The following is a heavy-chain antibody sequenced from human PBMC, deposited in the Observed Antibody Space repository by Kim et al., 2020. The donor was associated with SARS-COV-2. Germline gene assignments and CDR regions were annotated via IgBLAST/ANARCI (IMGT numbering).Heavy chain of an antibody. CDR1: GFTVSSTY. V-gene: IGHV3-53*01. Sequence: GGSLRLSCAASGFTVSSTYMSWVRQPPGKGLEWLSVINSGGGTDYADSVKGLFTISRDTSKNTLYLQMNNVRAEDTAVYNCARAQTMVKSSNYYYGMDV. D-gene: IGHD3-10*01. J-gene: IGHJ6*01. CDR3: ARAQTMVKSSNYYYGMDV. CDR2: INSGGGT.